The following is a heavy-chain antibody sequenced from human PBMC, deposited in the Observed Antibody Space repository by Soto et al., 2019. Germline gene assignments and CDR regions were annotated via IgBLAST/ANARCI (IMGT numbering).Heavy chain of an antibody. CDR3: ARDRGYCRGGSCYVAGY. CDR1: GFTFSSYW. D-gene: IGHD2-15*01. V-gene: IGHV3-74*01. CDR2: INSDGSST. Sequence: EVQLVESGGGLVQPGGSLRLSCAASGFTFSSYWMHWVRQAPGKGLVWVSRINSDGSSTTYADSVKGRFTISRDNAKNXXDLQLNSLGAEDTAVYYWARDRGYCRGGSCYVAGYWGQGTLVTVCS. J-gene: IGHJ4*02.